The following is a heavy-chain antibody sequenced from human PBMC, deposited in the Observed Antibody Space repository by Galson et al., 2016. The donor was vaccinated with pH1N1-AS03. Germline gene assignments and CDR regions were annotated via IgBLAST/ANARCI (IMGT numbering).Heavy chain of an antibody. D-gene: IGHD3-22*01. CDR2: INADNTDT. V-gene: IGHV1-3*01. Sequence: SVKVSCKASGYTITNYAVHWVRQAPGQRLEWMGWINADNTDTKYSQKFQDRVTITRDTFATTAYMELSSLRSEDTAVYYCARTNYYHSSGDYWGQGTLVTVSS. J-gene: IGHJ4*02. CDR1: GYTITNYA. CDR3: ARTNYYHSSGDY.